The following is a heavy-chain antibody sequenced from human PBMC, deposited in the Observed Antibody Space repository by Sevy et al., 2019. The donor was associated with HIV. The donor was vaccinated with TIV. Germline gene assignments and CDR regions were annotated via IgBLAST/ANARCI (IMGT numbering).Heavy chain of an antibody. CDR1: GFTFSSYA. D-gene: IGHD2-21*02. CDR3: ARDAAEGPYGDTWFSKWFDP. V-gene: IGHV3-30*04. J-gene: IGHJ5*02. Sequence: GGSQRLSCAASGFTFSSYAMYWVRQAPGKGLEWVAVISYDGSNKYFGDSVKGRFTLSRDNSKNTVYLKMNRLRPEDTAVYYCARDAAEGPYGDTWFSKWFDPWGQGTLVTVSS. CDR2: ISYDGSNK.